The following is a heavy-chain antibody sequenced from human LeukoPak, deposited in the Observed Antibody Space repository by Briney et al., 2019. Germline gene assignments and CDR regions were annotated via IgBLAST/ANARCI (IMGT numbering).Heavy chain of an antibody. CDR2: INTKTGNP. J-gene: IGHJ4*02. Sequence: ASVKVSCKASGYTFTNYAMNWVRQAPEQGLEWMGWINTKTGNPTYVQGFTGRFAFSLDTSVSTAYLQISSLKPEDTAVYYCARDRYSSSWPFEYWGQGTLVTVSS. CDR1: GYTFTNYA. CDR3: ARDRYSSSWPFEY. V-gene: IGHV7-4-1*02. D-gene: IGHD6-13*01.